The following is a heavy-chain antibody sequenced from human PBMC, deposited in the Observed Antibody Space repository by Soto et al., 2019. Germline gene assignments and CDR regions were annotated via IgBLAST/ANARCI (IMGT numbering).Heavy chain of an antibody. CDR1: GGSISSYY. J-gene: IGHJ4*02. D-gene: IGHD3-16*01. Sequence: PSETLSLTCTVSGGSISSYYWSWIRQPPGKGLEWIGDSYYSGSTTYNPALKSRVTISVDTSKNQFSLKLSSVTAADTAVYYCARVRYVEGSYYFDYWGQGTLVTVSS. CDR2: SYYSGST. CDR3: ARVRYVEGSYYFDY. V-gene: IGHV4-59*01.